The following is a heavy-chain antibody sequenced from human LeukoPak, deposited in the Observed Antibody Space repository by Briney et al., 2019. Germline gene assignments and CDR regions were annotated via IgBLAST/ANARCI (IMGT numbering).Heavy chain of an antibody. J-gene: IGHJ4*02. Sequence: PSETLSLTCTVSGGSISSSSYYWGWIRQPPWKGLEWIGSIYYSGSTYYNPSLKSRVTISVDTSKNQFSLKLSSVTAADTAVYYCARALRAPSILTTSSEFDYWGQGTLVTVSS. V-gene: IGHV4-39*07. D-gene: IGHD4-17*01. CDR2: IYYSGST. CDR1: GGSISSSSYY. CDR3: ARALRAPSILTTSSEFDY.